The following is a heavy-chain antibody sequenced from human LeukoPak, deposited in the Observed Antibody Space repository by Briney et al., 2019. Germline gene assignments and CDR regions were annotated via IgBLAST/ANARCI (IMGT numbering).Heavy chain of an antibody. Sequence: GGSLRLSCAASGITFSTYAMNWVRQAPGKGLEWVSVISGSAASTSYADSVKGRFTISRDNSRNTLYLQMNNLRAEDTAVYYCAKEGRNWGRGCFDYWGQGTLVTVSS. D-gene: IGHD7-27*01. CDR3: AKEGRNWGRGCFDY. CDR1: GITFSTYA. J-gene: IGHJ4*02. CDR2: ISGSAAST. V-gene: IGHV3-23*01.